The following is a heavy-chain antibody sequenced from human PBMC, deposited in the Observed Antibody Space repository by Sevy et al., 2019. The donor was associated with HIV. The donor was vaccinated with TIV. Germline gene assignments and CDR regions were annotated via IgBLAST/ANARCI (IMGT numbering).Heavy chain of an antibody. D-gene: IGHD1-26*01. CDR2: FKSKIHGGTT. J-gene: IGHJ4*02. CDR3: TRWSGSQSIFDY. V-gene: IGHV3-49*04. CDR1: GFIFGDYG. Sequence: GGSVRLSCTASGFIFGDYGMSWVRQAPGKGVEWIAFFKSKIHGGTTENAASVKGRFTISRDDSKNIVYLQMSNLKTEDTAVYYCTRWSGSQSIFDYWGQGTLVTVSS.